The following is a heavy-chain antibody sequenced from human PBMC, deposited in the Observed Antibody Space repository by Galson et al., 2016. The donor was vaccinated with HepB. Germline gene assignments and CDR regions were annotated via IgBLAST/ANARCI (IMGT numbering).Heavy chain of an antibody. CDR1: GGSISSGTYS. CDR2: IYTSGNT. J-gene: IGHJ4*02. CDR3: ARGGAYYYN. Sequence: TLSLTCTVSGGSISSGTYSWGWIRQRGKGLEWIGRIYTSGNTNYNPSLKRRVTISVDTSKNQFSLKLSSVTAADTAVYFCARGGAYYYNWGQGTLVTVSS. V-gene: IGHV4-61*02. D-gene: IGHD2-21*02.